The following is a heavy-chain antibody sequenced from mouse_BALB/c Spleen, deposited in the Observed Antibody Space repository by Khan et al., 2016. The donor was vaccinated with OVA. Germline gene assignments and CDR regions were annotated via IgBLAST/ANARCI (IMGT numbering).Heavy chain of an antibody. CDR1: GYTFTSYW. CDR3: ARIKKIVATYFDY. V-gene: IGHV1S81*02. CDR2: TNPTNGRT. D-gene: IGHD1-1*01. Sequence: QVQLKQSGAELVKAGASVKMSCKASGYTFTSYWMHWVKQRLGQGLEWFAETNPTNGRTYYNEKFKSKATLTVDKSYSTADMLLNGPTIEDPAIYYCARIKKIVATYFDYWGQGTTLTVSS. J-gene: IGHJ2*01.